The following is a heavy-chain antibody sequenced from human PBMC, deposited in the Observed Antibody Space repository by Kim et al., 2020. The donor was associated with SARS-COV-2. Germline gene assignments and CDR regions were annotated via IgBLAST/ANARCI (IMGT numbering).Heavy chain of an antibody. D-gene: IGHD6-13*01. V-gene: IGHV3-74*01. CDR3: ARAIAAPGPPFDY. Sequence: RYADSAKGLYTISRDNAKNALYLQMNSLRAEDTAVYYCARAIAAPGPPFDYWGQGTLVTVTS. J-gene: IGHJ4*02.